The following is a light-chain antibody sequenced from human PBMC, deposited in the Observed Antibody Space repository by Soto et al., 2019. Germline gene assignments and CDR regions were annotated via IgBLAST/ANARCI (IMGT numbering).Light chain of an antibody. CDR1: QSLVHSNGNTY. CDR3: MQGKRWPPT. CDR2: KVS. Sequence: DVVMTQSPLSLPVILGQPASISCRSSQSLVHSNGNTYLSWFHQRPGQSPRRLIYKVSIRDTGVPDRFSGSGSGTDFTLKISRVEAEDVGVYYCMQGKRWPPTFGGGTKVEIK. V-gene: IGKV2-30*02. J-gene: IGKJ4*01.